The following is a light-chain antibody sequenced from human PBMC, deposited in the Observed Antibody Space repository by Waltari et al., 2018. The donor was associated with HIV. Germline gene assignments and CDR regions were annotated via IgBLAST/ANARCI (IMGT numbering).Light chain of an antibody. CDR3: QQHNSDPFT. Sequence: TQLTLSPSFLSVSVRDRVTITCRASQDISNNLAWYHQKTGTGPKLLIYAASTVQSGVPSRFSGSGSGTEFTLTITSLQPDDFATYYWQQHNSDPFTFGPGSKVDIK. CDR2: AAS. CDR1: QDISNN. J-gene: IGKJ3*01. V-gene: IGKV1-9*01.